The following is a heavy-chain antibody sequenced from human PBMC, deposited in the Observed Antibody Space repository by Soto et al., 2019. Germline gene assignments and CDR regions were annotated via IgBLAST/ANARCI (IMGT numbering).Heavy chain of an antibody. D-gene: IGHD3-9*01. Sequence: SETLSLTCAVSGGSISSGGYSGSWIRQPPGKGLEWIGYIYHSGSTYYNPSLKSRVTISVDRSKNQFSLKLSSVTAADTAGYYCARGYYDILTGYLGGYFDYWGQGTLVTVSS. V-gene: IGHV4-30-2*01. CDR3: ARGYYDILTGYLGGYFDY. CDR2: IYHSGST. CDR1: GGSISSGGYS. J-gene: IGHJ4*02.